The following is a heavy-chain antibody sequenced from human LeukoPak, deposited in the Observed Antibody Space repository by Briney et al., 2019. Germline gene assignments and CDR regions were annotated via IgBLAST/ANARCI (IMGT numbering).Heavy chain of an antibody. J-gene: IGHJ6*03. V-gene: IGHV4-59*01. D-gene: IGHD1-1*01. CDR1: DDSITMYY. Sequence: SETLSLTCSVSDDSITMYYWTWIRQPPGKGLEWIGYVDHIGSTNFNPSLNGRVSISRDTTNNLFSLRLRSVTAADTAVYFCARGRVSSSTWYSTYYYYFYMDVWGKGTTVTVSS. CDR2: VDHIGST. CDR3: ARGRVSSSTWYSTYYYYFYMDV.